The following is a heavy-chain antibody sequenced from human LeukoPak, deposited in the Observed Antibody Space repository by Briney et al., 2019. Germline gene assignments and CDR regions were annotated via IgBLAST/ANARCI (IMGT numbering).Heavy chain of an antibody. CDR1: GYSVSSGYY. D-gene: IGHD3-10*01. Sequence: SETLSLTCTVSGYSVSSGYYWGWIRQPPGKGLEWIGSIYHSGSTYYNPSLKSRVTISVDTSKNQFSLNLSSVTAADTAVYYCATDQRGAGLGYRYGSGSYNGMDVWGQGTTVTVSS. V-gene: IGHV4-38-2*02. CDR3: ATDQRGAGLGYRYGSGSYNGMDV. CDR2: IYHSGST. J-gene: IGHJ6*02.